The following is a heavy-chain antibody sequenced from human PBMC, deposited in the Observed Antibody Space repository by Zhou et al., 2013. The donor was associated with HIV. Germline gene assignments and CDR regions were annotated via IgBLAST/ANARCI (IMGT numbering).Heavy chain of an antibody. CDR1: GGYMNTYY. Sequence: QVQLLESGPGLVKPSETLSLTCIVSGGYMNTYYWSWIRQPVGRGLEWIGRIYSSGRNNYNPSLKSRVTMTVDTSKRRFSLKLTSVTAADTAVYYCARGWSRSLDIWGQGMQVTVSS. CDR2: IYSSGRN. D-gene: IGHD2-8*02. CDR3: ARGWSRSLDI. J-gene: IGHJ3*02. V-gene: IGHV4-4*07.